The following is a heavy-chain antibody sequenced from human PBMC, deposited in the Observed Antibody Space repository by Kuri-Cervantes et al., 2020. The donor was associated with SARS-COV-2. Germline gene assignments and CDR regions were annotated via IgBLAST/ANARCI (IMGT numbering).Heavy chain of an antibody. CDR2: SNHSGST. Sequence: GSLRLSCTVSGYSISSGYYWGWNRQPPGKGLEWIGESNHSGSTNYNPSLKSRVTVTVDTSKNQFSLKLSSVTAADAAVYYCARCSYSSGWYGRVFDYWGQGTLVTVSS. CDR3: ARCSYSSGWYGRVFDY. J-gene: IGHJ4*02. D-gene: IGHD6-19*01. V-gene: IGHV4-38-2*02. CDR1: GYSISSGYY.